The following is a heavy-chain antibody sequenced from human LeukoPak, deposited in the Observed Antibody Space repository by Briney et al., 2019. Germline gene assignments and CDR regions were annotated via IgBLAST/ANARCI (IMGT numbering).Heavy chain of an antibody. CDR1: GYMFTNYY. J-gene: IGHJ4*02. D-gene: IGHD6-13*01. CDR3: ARTYSRSDPCDY. V-gene: IGHV1-46*01. Sequence: ASVTVSYKASGYMFTNYYMHWVRQPPGQGLEWMGIINPSGGSTSCAQRFQGRVTMTSATSTTTVYMKVSGLTSEDMAVYYCARTYSRSDPCDYWGQGTLVTVAS. CDR2: INPSGGST.